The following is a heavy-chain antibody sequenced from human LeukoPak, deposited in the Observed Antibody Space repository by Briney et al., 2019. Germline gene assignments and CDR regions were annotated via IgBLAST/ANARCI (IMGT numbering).Heavy chain of an antibody. Sequence: SETLSLTCAVYGGSFSGYDWSWIRQPPGKGLEWIGEINHSGSTNYNPSLKRQVTISVDTSKNQFSLKLSSVTAADTAVYYCARGGNYYGSGSYYNNWFDPWGQGTLVTVSS. CDR1: GGSFSGYD. J-gene: IGHJ5*02. CDR3: ARGGNYYGSGSYYNNWFDP. V-gene: IGHV4-34*01. D-gene: IGHD3-10*01. CDR2: INHSGST.